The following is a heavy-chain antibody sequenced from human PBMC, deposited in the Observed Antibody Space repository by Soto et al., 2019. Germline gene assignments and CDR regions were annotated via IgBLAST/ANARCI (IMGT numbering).Heavy chain of an antibody. CDR2: IILISVTT. J-gene: IGHJ6*02. Sequence: QVQLVQSGAEVKKPGSSVKVSCKASGGTFSSYAISWVRQAPGQGLEWMGGIILISVTTNYSQKLQGRVTITADESTSTAYMELSSLRSEDTAVYYCARSQGSSTSLEIYYYYYYGMDVWGQGTTVTVSS. D-gene: IGHD2-2*01. V-gene: IGHV1-69*01. CDR1: GGTFSSYA. CDR3: ARSQGSSTSLEIYYYYYYGMDV.